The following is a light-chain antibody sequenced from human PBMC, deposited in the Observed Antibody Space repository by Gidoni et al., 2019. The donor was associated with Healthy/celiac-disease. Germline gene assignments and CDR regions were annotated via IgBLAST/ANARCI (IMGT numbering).Light chain of an antibody. V-gene: IGKV3-11*01. CDR1: QSVSSY. CDR2: ASS. Sequence: EMVLTQSPATLSLSPGERATLSCRARQSVSSYLAWYQQKPGQAPRLLIYASSNGAAVIPARFSGSWSGADFPLTISSLAPEDSAVYYCQQNSYWPTFGGXTKVEIK. J-gene: IGKJ4*01. CDR3: QQNSYWPT.